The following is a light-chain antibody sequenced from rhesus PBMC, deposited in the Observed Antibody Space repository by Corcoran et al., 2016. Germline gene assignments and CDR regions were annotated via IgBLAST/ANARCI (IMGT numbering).Light chain of an antibody. V-gene: IGKV3S9*01. J-gene: IGKJ1*01. Sequence: EIVMTQSPATLSLSPGERATLSCRASQNVRNSVAGYQHKPNHPPRFPFFGASPRAPGTPDRFSGSGSGTDFTLIISSLGPEDVGIYCCQQSNSWTRTFGQGARVKIK. CDR2: GAS. CDR1: QNVRNS. CDR3: QQSNSWTRT.